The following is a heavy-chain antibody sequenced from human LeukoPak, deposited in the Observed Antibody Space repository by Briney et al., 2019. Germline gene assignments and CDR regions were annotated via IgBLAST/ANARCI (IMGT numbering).Heavy chain of an antibody. D-gene: IGHD5-18*01. Sequence: GASVKVSCKASAYTFTNYGIAWVRQATGQGLEWMGWMNPNSGNTGYAQKFQGRVTMTRNTSISTAYMELSSLRSEDTAVYYCAIHVDTAMVLIDYWGQGTLVTVSS. CDR3: AIHVDTAMVLIDY. CDR2: MNPNSGNT. CDR1: AYTFTNYG. J-gene: IGHJ4*02. V-gene: IGHV1-8*02.